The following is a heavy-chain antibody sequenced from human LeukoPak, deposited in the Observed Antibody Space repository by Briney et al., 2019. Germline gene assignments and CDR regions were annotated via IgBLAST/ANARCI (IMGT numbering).Heavy chain of an antibody. CDR2: ILSDGSKE. CDR1: GFTFSSYG. D-gene: IGHD3-10*01. V-gene: IGHV3-33*01. J-gene: IGHJ3*02. Sequence: GGSLRLSCAASGFTFSSYGMHWVRQAPGKGLEWVAVILSDGSKEFYTDSVKGRFTISRDNSKNTLYLQMNSLRAEDTAVYYCAGSSTYYYGSFDGAFDIWGQGTMVTVSS. CDR3: AGSSTYYYGSFDGAFDI.